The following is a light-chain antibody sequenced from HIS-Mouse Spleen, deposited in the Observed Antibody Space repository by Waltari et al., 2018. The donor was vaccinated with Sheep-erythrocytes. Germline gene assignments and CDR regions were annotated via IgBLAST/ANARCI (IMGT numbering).Light chain of an antibody. CDR1: KLGDNY. J-gene: IGLJ2*01. Sequence: SYELTQQPSASVSPVQTASITCSGDKLGDNYACWYQQKPGHSPVLVIYQDSKRTSGFPERFSGSNSGNTATLTISGTQAMDEADYYCQAWDSSTVVFGGGTKLTVL. CDR3: QAWDSSTVV. CDR2: QDS. V-gene: IGLV3-1*01.